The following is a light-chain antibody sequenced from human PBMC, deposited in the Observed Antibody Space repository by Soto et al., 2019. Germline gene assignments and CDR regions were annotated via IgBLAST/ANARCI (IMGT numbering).Light chain of an antibody. V-gene: IGLV2-14*01. Sequence: QSVLTQPASVSGSPGQSITISCTGTSIDVGAYNYVSWYQQHPGKAPKLMIYEVSNRPSGVSNRFSGSKSGNSASLTISGLQAEDEADCYCSSYSSSTTVVFGGGTKVTVL. CDR2: EVS. CDR3: SSYSSSTTVV. J-gene: IGLJ2*01. CDR1: SIDVGAYNY.